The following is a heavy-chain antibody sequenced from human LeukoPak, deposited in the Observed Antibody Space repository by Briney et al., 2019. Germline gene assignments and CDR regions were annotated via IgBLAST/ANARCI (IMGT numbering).Heavy chain of an antibody. Sequence: GGSLRLSCAASGFTFSSYAMHWVRQAPGKGLEYVSAISSNGGSTYYANSVKGRFTISRDNSKNTLYLQMGSLRAEDMAVYYCARVSVGLWEPLDYWGQGTLVTVSS. V-gene: IGHV3-64*01. D-gene: IGHD3-16*01. CDR3: ARVSVGLWEPLDY. CDR1: GFTFSSYA. J-gene: IGHJ4*02. CDR2: ISSNGGST.